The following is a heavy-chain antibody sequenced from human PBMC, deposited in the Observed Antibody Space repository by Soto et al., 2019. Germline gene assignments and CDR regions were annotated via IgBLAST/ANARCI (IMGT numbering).Heavy chain of an antibody. CDR2: ISYDGSNK. V-gene: IGHV3-30-3*01. CDR1: VFTCSSYA. CDR3: ARDPVQDGYNLFYFDY. Sequence: GTLRRAGAASVFTCSSYAMHWVRQAPGKGLEWVAVISYDGSNKYYADSVKGRFTISRDNSKNTLYLQMNSLRAEDTAVYYCARDPVQDGYNLFYFDYWGQGTLVTVSS. J-gene: IGHJ4*02. D-gene: IGHD5-12*01.